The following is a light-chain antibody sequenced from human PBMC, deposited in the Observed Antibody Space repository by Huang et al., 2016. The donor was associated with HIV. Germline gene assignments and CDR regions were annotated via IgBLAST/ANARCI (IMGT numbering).Light chain of an antibody. J-gene: IGKJ1*01. V-gene: IGKV3-15*01. CDR1: QSVSSN. CDR2: GAS. Sequence: EIVMTQSPATLSVSPGERATLPCRASQSVSSNLAWYQQKPGQAPRLLIYGASTRATGIPARVIGSGSGTEFTLTISSLQSEDFAVYDCQQYNNWRTFGQGTKVEIK. CDR3: QQYNNWRT.